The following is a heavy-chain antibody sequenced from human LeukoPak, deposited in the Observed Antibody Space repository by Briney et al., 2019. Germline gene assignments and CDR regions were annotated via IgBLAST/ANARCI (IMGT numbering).Heavy chain of an antibody. CDR2: IYYSGST. D-gene: IGHD3-10*01. CDR3: GRGISSAGSGAEGS. V-gene: IGHV4-61*01. Sequence: SETLSLTCTVSGGSVSSGSYYWSWIRQPPGKGLEWIGYIYYSGSTNYNPSLKSRVTISVDTSKNQFSLKLSSVTAADTAVYYCGRGISSAGSGAEGSGGQGTRVTVS. CDR1: GGSVSSGSYY. J-gene: IGHJ4*02.